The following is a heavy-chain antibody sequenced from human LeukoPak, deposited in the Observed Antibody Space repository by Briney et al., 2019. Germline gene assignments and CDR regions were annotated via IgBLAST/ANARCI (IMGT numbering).Heavy chain of an antibody. CDR1: GGTFSSYA. V-gene: IGHV1-69*01. Sequence: SVKVSCKASGGTFSSYAISWVRRAPGQGLEWMGGIIPIFGTANYAQKFQGRVTITADESTSTAYMELSSLRSEDTAVYYCARLRPYSSGRWGYYYGMDVWGQGTTVTVSS. CDR3: ARLRPYSSGRWGYYYGMDV. D-gene: IGHD6-19*01. CDR2: IIPIFGTA. J-gene: IGHJ6*02.